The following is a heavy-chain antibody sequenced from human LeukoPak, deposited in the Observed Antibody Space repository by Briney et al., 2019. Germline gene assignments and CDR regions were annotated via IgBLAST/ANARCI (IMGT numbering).Heavy chain of an antibody. V-gene: IGHV1-69*13. J-gene: IGHJ5*02. D-gene: IGHD1-26*01. CDR3: ARDRIVGAINWYDP. CDR1: GYTFTSYG. CDR2: IIPIFGTA. Sequence: ASVKVSCKASGYTFTSYGISWVRQAPGQGLEWMGGIIPIFGTANYAQKFQGRVTITADESTSTAYMELSSLRSEDTAVYYCARDRIVGAINWYDPWGQGTLVTVSS.